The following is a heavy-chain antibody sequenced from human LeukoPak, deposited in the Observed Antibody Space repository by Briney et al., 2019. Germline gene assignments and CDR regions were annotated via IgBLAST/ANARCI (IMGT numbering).Heavy chain of an antibody. CDR1: GFTVSSNY. D-gene: IGHD3-22*01. J-gene: IGHJ4*02. CDR3: ARADYYDSSGYNDY. V-gene: IGHV3-53*01. Sequence: GGSLRLSCAASGFTVSSNYMSWVRQAPGKGLEWVSVIYSGGNTFYAASVKGRFTVSRDGSKNTLYLQMTSLRAEDTAVYYCARADYYDSSGYNDYWGQGTLVTVSS. CDR2: IYSGGNT.